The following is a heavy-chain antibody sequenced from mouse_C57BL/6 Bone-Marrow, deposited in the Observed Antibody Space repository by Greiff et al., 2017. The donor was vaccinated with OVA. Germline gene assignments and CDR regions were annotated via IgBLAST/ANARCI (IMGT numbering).Heavy chain of an antibody. D-gene: IGHD1-1*01. CDR3: ARHRGYYGYAMDY. J-gene: IGHJ4*01. CDR2: ISNGGGST. V-gene: IGHV5-12*01. CDR1: GFTFSDYY. Sequence: DVHLVESGGGLVQPGGSLKLSCAASGFTFSDYYMYWVRQTPEKRLEWVAYISNGGGSTYYPDTVKGRFTISRDNAKNTLYLQMSRLKSEDTAMYYCARHRGYYGYAMDYWGQGTSVTVSS.